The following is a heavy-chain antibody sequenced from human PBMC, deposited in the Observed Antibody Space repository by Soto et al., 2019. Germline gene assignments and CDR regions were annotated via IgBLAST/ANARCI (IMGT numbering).Heavy chain of an antibody. D-gene: IGHD2-21*02. J-gene: IGHJ4*02. V-gene: IGHV1-46*01. CDR1: GDTFTDYY. CDR2: VNPSGGHT. CDR3: ARGGHVVVVTAAVDY. Sequence: QVQLVQSGAEVKKPGASVKVSCKASGDTFTDYYIHWVRQAPGQGLEWMGTVNPSGGHTTYAQHFLGRMTMTRDTSTSTPYMELTSLTSEDTSVYYCARGGHVVVVTAAVDYWGQGTLVTVSS.